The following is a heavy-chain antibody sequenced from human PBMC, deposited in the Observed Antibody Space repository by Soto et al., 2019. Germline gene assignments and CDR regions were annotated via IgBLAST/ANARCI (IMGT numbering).Heavy chain of an antibody. CDR1: GFTLSSYC. Sequence: SLWLSCAASGFTLSSYCMHWVRQAPGKGLEWVAVISYDGSNKYYADSVKGRFTISRDNSKNTLYLQMNSLRAEDTAVYYCAKHLYYGSGSSSGYGMEVWGQGTTVTVSS. CDR2: ISYDGSNK. D-gene: IGHD3-10*01. V-gene: IGHV3-30*18. J-gene: IGHJ6*02. CDR3: AKHLYYGSGSSSGYGMEV.